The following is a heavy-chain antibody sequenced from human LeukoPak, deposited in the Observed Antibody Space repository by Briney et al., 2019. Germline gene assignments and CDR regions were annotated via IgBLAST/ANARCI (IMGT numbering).Heavy chain of an antibody. J-gene: IGHJ4*02. CDR3: AKDPHTGIATDY. CDR1: GDSISNSHW. Sequence: SETLSLTCAVSGDSISNSHWWSWVRQPPGKGLEWIGVIYLSGDTDYNPSLKSRVTISIDKSKNQFSLKLTYVTAADTAVYYCAKDPHTGIATDYWGQGTLVTVSS. D-gene: IGHD5-18*01. CDR2: IYLSGDT. V-gene: IGHV4-4*02.